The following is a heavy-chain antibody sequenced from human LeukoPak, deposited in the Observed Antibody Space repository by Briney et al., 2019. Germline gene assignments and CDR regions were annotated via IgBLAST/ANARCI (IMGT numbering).Heavy chain of an antibody. D-gene: IGHD3-22*01. CDR3: ARVPPYYYDSSGYVDY. V-gene: IGHV4-39*07. J-gene: IGHJ4*02. Sequence: SETLSLTCTVSGGSISSSSYYWGWIRQPPGKGLEWIGSIYYSGSTYYNPSLKSRVTISVDTSKSQFSLKLSSVTAADTAVYYCARVPPYYYDSSGYVDYWGQGTLVTVSS. CDR1: GGSISSSSYY. CDR2: IYYSGST.